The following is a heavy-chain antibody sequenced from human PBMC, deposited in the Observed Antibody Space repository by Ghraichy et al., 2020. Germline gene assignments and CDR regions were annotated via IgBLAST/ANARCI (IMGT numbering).Heavy chain of an antibody. CDR3: ARGGRVSTIFGSSISGHYGLDV. D-gene: IGHD3-3*01. Sequence: ASVKVSCKASGYTFTSYDINWVRQATGPGLEWMGWMNPNSGNTGYAQKFQGRVTMTRNTSISTAYMELSSLRSDDTAVYYCARGGRVSTIFGSSISGHYGLDVWGKGTTVNVSS. J-gene: IGHJ6*04. CDR2: MNPNSGNT. CDR1: GYTFTSYD. V-gene: IGHV1-8*01.